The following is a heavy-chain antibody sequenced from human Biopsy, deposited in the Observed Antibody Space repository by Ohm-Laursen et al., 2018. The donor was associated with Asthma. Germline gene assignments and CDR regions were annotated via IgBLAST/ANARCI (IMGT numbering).Heavy chain of an antibody. CDR2: INTNTGNP. CDR3: ARMISYYHEMRAPFFDY. V-gene: IGHV7-4-1*02. D-gene: IGHD3-22*01. CDR1: GYTVTRYA. Sequence: ASVKVSCNASGYTVTRYAINWVRQAPGQGLEWMGWINTNTGNPTYAQGFTGRFVFSLDTSVNTAHLQINSLKAEDTAVYYCARMISYYHEMRAPFFDYWGQGTLVTVSA. J-gene: IGHJ4*02.